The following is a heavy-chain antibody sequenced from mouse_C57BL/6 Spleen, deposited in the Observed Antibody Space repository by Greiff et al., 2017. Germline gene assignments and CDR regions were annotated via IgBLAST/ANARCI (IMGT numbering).Heavy chain of an antibody. CDR3: ARYFPGLGPPYAMDY. CDR2: IDPSDSYT. CDR1: GYTFTSYW. J-gene: IGHJ4*01. D-gene: IGHD4-1*01. Sequence: QVQLQQPGAELVMPGASVKLSCKASGYTFTSYWMHWVKQRPGQGLEWIGEIDPSDSYTNYNQKFKGKSPLTVDKSSSTAYMQLSSLTSEDSAVYYCARYFPGLGPPYAMDYWGQGTSVTVSS. V-gene: IGHV1-69*01.